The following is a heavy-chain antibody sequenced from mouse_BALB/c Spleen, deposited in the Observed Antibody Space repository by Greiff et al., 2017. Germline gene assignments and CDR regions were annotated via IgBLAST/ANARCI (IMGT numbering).Heavy chain of an antibody. CDR3: ASPTGPYYAMDY. CDR1: GYTFTSYW. CDR2: INPSTGYT. V-gene: IGHV1-7*01. Sequence: VKLQESGAELAKPGASVKMSCKASGYTFTSYWMHWVKQRPGQGLEWIGYINPSTGYTEDNQKFKDKATLTADKSSSTAYMQLSSLTSEDSAVYYCASPTGPYYAMDYWGQGTSVTVSS. J-gene: IGHJ4*01. D-gene: IGHD4-1*02.